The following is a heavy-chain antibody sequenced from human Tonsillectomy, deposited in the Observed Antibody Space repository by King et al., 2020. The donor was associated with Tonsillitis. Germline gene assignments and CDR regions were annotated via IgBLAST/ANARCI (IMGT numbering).Heavy chain of an antibody. Sequence: VQLVESGGGLVQPGRSLRLSCAASGFTFDDYAMHWVRQAPGKGLEWVSGISWNSGSIGYADSVKGRFTISRDNAKNSLYLQMNSLRAEDTALYYCAKDIYSSGNGWYPATLFDYWGQGTLVTVSS. V-gene: IGHV3-9*01. J-gene: IGHJ4*02. CDR1: GFTFDDYA. CDR2: ISWNSGSI. CDR3: AKDIYSSGNGWYPATLFDY. D-gene: IGHD6-19*01.